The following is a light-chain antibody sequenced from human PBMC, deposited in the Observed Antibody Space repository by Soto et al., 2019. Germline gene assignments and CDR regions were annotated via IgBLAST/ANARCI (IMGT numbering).Light chain of an antibody. V-gene: IGKV1-39*01. CDR1: QSMGRN. CDR2: AAS. J-gene: IGKJ4*01. Sequence: DIQMTQSSSSLSASVGNRVSITCRASQSMGRNLNWYQQKPGKPPKLLIYAASNLPSGVPSRFSGSGSGTDFTRTISSLQPEDFGTYYCKQTHSIPQPSFGGGTKVEIK. CDR3: KQTHSIPQPS.